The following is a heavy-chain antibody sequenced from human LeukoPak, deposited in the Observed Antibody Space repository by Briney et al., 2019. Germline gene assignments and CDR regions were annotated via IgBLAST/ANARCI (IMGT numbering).Heavy chain of an antibody. V-gene: IGHV4-39*07. Sequence: SETLSLTCTVSGGSISSSSYYWGWIRQPPGKGLEWIGSIYYSGSTYYNPSLKSRVTISVDTSKNQFSLKLSSVTAADTAVYYCARDDSSGWYNAFDVWGQGTMVTVSS. CDR3: ARDDSSGWYNAFDV. CDR2: IYYSGST. CDR1: GGSISSSSYY. D-gene: IGHD6-19*01. J-gene: IGHJ3*01.